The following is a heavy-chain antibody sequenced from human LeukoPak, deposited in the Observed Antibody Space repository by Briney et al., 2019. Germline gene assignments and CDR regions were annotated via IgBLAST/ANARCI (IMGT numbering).Heavy chain of an antibody. J-gene: IGHJ4*02. CDR1: GGSISSYY. Sequence: SETLSLTCTVSGGSISSYYWSWIRQPAGKGLEWIGRIYTSGSTNYNPPLKSRVTISVDKSKNQFSLKLSSVTAADTAVYYCPSEAYYDSSGYYQRVFDYWGQGTLVTVSS. CDR2: IYTSGST. CDR3: PSEAYYDSSGYYQRVFDY. V-gene: IGHV4-4*07. D-gene: IGHD3-22*01.